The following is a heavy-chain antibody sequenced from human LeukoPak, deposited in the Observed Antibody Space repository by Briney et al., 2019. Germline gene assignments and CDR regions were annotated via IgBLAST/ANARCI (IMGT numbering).Heavy chain of an antibody. D-gene: IGHD1-7*01. J-gene: IGHJ5*02. CDR1: GYTFTSYA. V-gene: IGHV7-4-1*02. CDR2: INTNTGNP. Sequence: ASVKVSCKASGYTFTSYAMNWVRQAPGQGLEWMGWINTNTGNPTYAQGFTGRFVFSLDTSVSTAYLQISSLKAEDTAVYYCTRDRDVMELGSPPWFDPWGQGTLVTVSS. CDR3: TRDRDVMELGSPPWFDP.